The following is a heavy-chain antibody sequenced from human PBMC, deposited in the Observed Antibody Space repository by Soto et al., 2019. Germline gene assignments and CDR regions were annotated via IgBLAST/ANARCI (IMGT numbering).Heavy chain of an antibody. CDR3: AKEHYYDSSGFNTAGFDY. D-gene: IGHD3-22*01. J-gene: IGHJ4*02. CDR2: ISGSGGST. CDR1: GFTFSSYA. V-gene: IGHV3-23*04. Sequence: EVQLVESGGGLVQPGGSLRLSCAASGFTFSSYAMSWVRQAPGKGLEWVSAISGSGGSTYYADSVKGRFTISRDNSKNTLYLQMNSLRAEDTAVYYCAKEHYYDSSGFNTAGFDYWGQGTLVTVSS.